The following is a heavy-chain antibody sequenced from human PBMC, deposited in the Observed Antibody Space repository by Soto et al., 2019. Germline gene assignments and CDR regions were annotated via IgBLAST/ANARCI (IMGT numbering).Heavy chain of an antibody. V-gene: IGHV1-69*13. D-gene: IGHD6-13*01. CDR3: ARGSSCWYFDL. CDR1: GGTFSSYA. J-gene: IGHJ2*01. Sequence: RASVKNSCKASGGTFSSYAISWVRQAPGQGLEWMGGIIPIFGTANYAQKFQGRVTITADESTSTAYMELSSLRSEDTAVYYCARGSSCWYFDLWGRGTLVTVSS. CDR2: IIPIFGTA.